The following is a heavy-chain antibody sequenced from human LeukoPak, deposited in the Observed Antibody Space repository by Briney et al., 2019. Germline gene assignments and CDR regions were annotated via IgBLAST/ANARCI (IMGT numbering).Heavy chain of an antibody. V-gene: IGHV5-51*01. J-gene: IGHJ2*01. Sequence: GESLNISCKGFGYRFTSHWIAWVRQKPGKGLEWMGIIYPGDPDTRYSPSFQGQVTISADTSINTAYLKWNNLKASDTAIYYCARQEGGTWSWYFDLWGRGTLVTVSA. D-gene: IGHD2-15*01. CDR3: ARQEGGTWSWYFDL. CDR1: GYRFTSHW. CDR2: IYPGDPDT.